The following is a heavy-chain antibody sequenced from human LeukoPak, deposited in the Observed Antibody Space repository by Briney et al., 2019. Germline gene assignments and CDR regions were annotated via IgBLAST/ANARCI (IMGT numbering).Heavy chain of an antibody. D-gene: IGHD2-2*02. V-gene: IGHV4-34*01. CDR1: GGSFSGYY. Sequence: SETLSLTCAVYGGSFSGYYWSWIRQPPGKGLEWIGEINHSGSTNYNPSLKSRVTISVDTTKNQTSLKLSSVTAADTAAYYCARATYCSSTSCYMGKGNFDYWGQGTLVTVSS. CDR2: INHSGST. J-gene: IGHJ4*02. CDR3: ARATYCSSTSCYMGKGNFDY.